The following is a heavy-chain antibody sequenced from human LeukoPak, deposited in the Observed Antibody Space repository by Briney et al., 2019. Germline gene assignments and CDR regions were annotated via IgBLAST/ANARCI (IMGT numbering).Heavy chain of an antibody. D-gene: IGHD5-18*01. J-gene: IGHJ5*02. V-gene: IGHV3-66*01. CDR3: ARGYRYADR. CDR1: GFTVSSNY. Sequence: PGGSLRLSCAASGFTVSSNYMTWVRQAPGKGLEWVSVIYSDGSTYYADSVKGGFIISRDNSKNTMYLQMNSLRVEDTAVYYCARGYRYADRWGQGTLVTVSS. CDR2: IYSDGST.